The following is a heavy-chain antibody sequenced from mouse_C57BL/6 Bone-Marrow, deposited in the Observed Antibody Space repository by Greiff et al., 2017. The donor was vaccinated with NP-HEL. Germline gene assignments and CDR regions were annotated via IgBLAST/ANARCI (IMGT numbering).Heavy chain of an antibody. CDR1: GFTFSDYG. J-gene: IGHJ1*03. V-gene: IGHV5-17*01. D-gene: IGHD4-1*01. CDR3: AKLGRRYFDV. CDR2: ISSGSSTI. Sequence: EVNLVESGGGLVKPGGSLKLSCAASGFTFSDYGMHWVRQAPEKGLEWVAYISSGSSTIYYADTVKGRFTISRDNAKNTLFLQMTSLRSEDTAMYYCAKLGRRYFDVWGTGTTVTVSS.